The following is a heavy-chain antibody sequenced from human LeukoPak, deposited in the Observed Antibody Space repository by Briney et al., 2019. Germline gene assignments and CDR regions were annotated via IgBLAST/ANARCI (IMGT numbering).Heavy chain of an antibody. CDR1: GFTFDDYD. V-gene: IGHV3-43*01. CDR2: INWNGDNS. CDR3: ATNYHY. Sequence: GGSLRLSCVASGFTFDDYDMHWVRQAPGKGLEWVAFINWNGDNSHYADSVKGRFSISRDNSKNSLFLQMSGLRIADTALYYCATNYHYWGRGTLVTVSS. J-gene: IGHJ4*02.